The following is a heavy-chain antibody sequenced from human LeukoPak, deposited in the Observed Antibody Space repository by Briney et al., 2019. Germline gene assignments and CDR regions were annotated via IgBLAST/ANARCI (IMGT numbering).Heavy chain of an antibody. CDR3: AKSGGSGNWRHYYTDV. CDR1: GFTFSTYA. V-gene: IGHV3-23*01. J-gene: IGHJ6*03. D-gene: IGHD3-10*01. CDR2: SSGSGVNT. Sequence: GGSLRLSCAASGFTFSTYAMSWVRQAPGKGLEWVSASSGSGVNTYYADSVKGRFTISRDNSKNTLSLHMNSLRAEDTAIYYCAKSGGSGNWRHYYTDVCGKGTTVTVSS.